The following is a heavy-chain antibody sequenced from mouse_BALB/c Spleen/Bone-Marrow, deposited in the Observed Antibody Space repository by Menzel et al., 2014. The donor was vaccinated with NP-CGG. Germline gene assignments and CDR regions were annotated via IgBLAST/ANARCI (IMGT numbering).Heavy chain of an antibody. D-gene: IGHD2-14*01. Sequence: VMLVESGPGLVAPSQSLSITCTVSGFSLTSYGVHWVRQPPGKGLEWLGVIWAGGSTNYNSALMPRLSISKDDSKSQVFLKMNSLQTDDTAMYYCARVIRYESYFDYWGQGTALTVSS. V-gene: IGHV2-9*02. CDR1: GFSLTSYG. CDR2: IWAGGST. CDR3: ARVIRYESYFDY. J-gene: IGHJ2*01.